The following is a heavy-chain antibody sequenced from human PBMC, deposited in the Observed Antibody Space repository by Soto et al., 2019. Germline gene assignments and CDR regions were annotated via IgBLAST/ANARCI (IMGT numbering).Heavy chain of an antibody. CDR2: INHSGST. Sequence: SEALSLTCAVYGGSFSGYYWSWIRQPPGKGLEWIGEINHSGSTNYNPSLKSRVTISVDTSKNQFSLKLSSVTAADTAVYYCARARFGGYSGYDFSAWGQGTLVTVSS. J-gene: IGHJ4*02. V-gene: IGHV4-34*01. CDR3: ARARFGGYSGYDFSA. CDR1: GGSFSGYY. D-gene: IGHD5-12*01.